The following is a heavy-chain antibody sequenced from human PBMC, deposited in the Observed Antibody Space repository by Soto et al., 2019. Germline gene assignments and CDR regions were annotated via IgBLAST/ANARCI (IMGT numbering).Heavy chain of an antibody. CDR1: GFTVSSNY. CDR2: IYSGGST. CDR3: AALYSSGRIYYYYYMDV. Sequence: ESGGGLVQPGGSLRLSCAASGFTVSSNYMSWVRQAPGKGLEWVSVIYSGGSTYYADSVKGRFTISRHNSKNTLYLQMNSLRAEDTAVYYCAALYSSGRIYYYYYMDVWGKGTTVTVSS. D-gene: IGHD6-19*01. J-gene: IGHJ6*03. V-gene: IGHV3-53*04.